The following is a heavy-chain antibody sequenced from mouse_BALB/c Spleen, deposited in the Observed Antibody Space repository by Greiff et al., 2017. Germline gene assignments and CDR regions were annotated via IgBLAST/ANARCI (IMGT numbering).Heavy chain of an antibody. Sequence: QVQLKQSGAELVRPGTSVKVSCKASGYAFTNYLIEWVKQRPGQGLEWIGVINPGSGGTNYNEKFKGKATLTADKSSSTAYMQLSSLTSDDSAVYFWARNLYGNYEGFAYWGQGTLVTVSA. CDR1: GYAFTNYL. J-gene: IGHJ3*01. V-gene: IGHV1-54*01. CDR3: ARNLYGNYEGFAY. D-gene: IGHD2-1*01. CDR2: INPGSGGT.